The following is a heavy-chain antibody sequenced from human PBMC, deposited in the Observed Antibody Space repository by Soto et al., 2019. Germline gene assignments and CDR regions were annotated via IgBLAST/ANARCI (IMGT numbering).Heavy chain of an antibody. CDR1: GYSFTNYW. CDR2: IYLGDSDT. CDR3: ARHGPRVYYDNSDYYYYGMDV. J-gene: IGHJ6*02. V-gene: IGHV5-51*01. D-gene: IGHD3-22*01. Sequence: PGESLKISCKGSGYSFTNYWIGWVRQMPGKGLEWMGTIYLGDSDTRYSPSFQGRVTISADKSISAAYLQWGSLKASDTAMYYCARHGPRVYYDNSDYYYYGMDVWGQGTTVTVSS.